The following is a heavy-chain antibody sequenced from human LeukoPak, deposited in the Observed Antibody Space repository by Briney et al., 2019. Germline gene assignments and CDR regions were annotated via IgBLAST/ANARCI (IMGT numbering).Heavy chain of an antibody. CDR1: GFTFDDYT. CDR3: AKDLWFGEKDYYYYYYMDV. CDR2: ISWDGGST. D-gene: IGHD3-10*01. J-gene: IGHJ6*03. V-gene: IGHV3-43*01. Sequence: GGSLRLSCAASGFTFDDYTMHWVRQAPGKGLEWVSLISWDGGSTYYADSVKGRFTISRDNSKNSLYLQMNSLRTEDTALYYCAKDLWFGEKDYYYYYYMDVWGKGTTVTISS.